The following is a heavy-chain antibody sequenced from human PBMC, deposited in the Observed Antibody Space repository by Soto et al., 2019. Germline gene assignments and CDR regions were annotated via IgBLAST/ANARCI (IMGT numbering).Heavy chain of an antibody. CDR2: INPNSGGT. Sequence: QVQLVQSGAEVKKPGASVKVSCKASGYTFTGYYMHWVRQAPGQGLEWMGWINPNSGGTNYAQKFQGWVTMTRDTSISTSYMELSRLRSDDTAVYYCARDFGHYGYWFDPCGQGTLVTVSS. V-gene: IGHV1-2*04. CDR1: GYTFTGYY. D-gene: IGHD3-10*01. CDR3: ARDFGHYGYWFDP. J-gene: IGHJ5*02.